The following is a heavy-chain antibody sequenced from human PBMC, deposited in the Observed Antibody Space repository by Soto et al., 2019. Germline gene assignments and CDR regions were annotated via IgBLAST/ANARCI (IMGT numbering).Heavy chain of an antibody. Sequence: WGPQRLPCAASGVNFSSYGMHWVRQDPGKGLEWVAVIWYDGSNKYYADSVKGRFTISRDNSKNTLYLQMNSLRAEDTAVYYCARDLLGYCSGGSCQGSYYGMDVWGQGTTVTVSS. CDR3: ARDLLGYCSGGSCQGSYYGMDV. CDR2: IWYDGSNK. J-gene: IGHJ6*02. V-gene: IGHV3-33*01. D-gene: IGHD2-15*01. CDR1: GVNFSSYG.